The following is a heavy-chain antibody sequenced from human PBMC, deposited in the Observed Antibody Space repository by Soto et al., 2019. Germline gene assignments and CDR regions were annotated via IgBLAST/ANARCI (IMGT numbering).Heavy chain of an antibody. CDR2: FDHEDGET. CDR1: GYTLTELS. CDR3: ATVGYCSGGSCYMGFDY. V-gene: IGHV1-24*01. J-gene: IGHJ4*02. Sequence: ASVKVSFKVSGYTLTELSMHWVGQAPGKGLEWMGGFDHEDGETIYEQKFQGRVTMTEDTSTDTAYMELSSLRSEDTAVYYCATVGYCSGGSCYMGFDYWGKGTVVT. D-gene: IGHD2-15*01.